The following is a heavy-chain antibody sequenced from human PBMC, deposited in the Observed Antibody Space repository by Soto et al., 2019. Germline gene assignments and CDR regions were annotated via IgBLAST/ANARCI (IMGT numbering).Heavy chain of an antibody. CDR2: ISYDGSNK. J-gene: IGHJ4*02. CDR3: ARYSGKYPGPLDY. Sequence: QVQLVESGGGVVQPGRSLRLSCAASGFTFSHYGIHWVRQAPGKGLEWLAVISYDGSNKHYADSVKGRFTVSRDNSKNTLYLEMNSLRAEETAGYFCARYSGKYPGPLDYWGQGTLVTVSS. V-gene: IGHV3-30*03. CDR1: GFTFSHYG. D-gene: IGHD1-26*01.